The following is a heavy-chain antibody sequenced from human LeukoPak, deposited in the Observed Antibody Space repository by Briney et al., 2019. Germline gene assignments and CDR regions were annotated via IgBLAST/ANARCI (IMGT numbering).Heavy chain of an antibody. Sequence: SQTLSLTCTVSGGSISSGTYYWSWIRQPAEKGLEWIGRIYNSGSTNYNPSPKSRVTISADTSKNQFSLKLSSVTAADTAVYYCATVGAVAGKYYFDYWGQGTLVTVSS. V-gene: IGHV4-61*02. CDR2: IYNSGST. CDR1: GGSISSGTYY. CDR3: ATVGAVAGKYYFDY. D-gene: IGHD6-19*01. J-gene: IGHJ4*02.